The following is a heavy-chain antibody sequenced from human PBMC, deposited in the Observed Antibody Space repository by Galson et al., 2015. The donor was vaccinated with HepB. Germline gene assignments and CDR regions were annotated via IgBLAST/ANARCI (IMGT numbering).Heavy chain of an antibody. CDR1: GFTFSSYA. D-gene: IGHD2-21*02. CDR3: VKIPYCGGDCYSGPSDY. Sequence: SLRLSCAASGFTFSSYAMHWVRQAPGKGLEYVSAISSNGGSTYYADSVKGRFTISRDNSKNTLYLQMSSLRAEDTAVYYCVKIPYCGGDCYSGPSDYWGQGTLVTVSS. J-gene: IGHJ4*02. V-gene: IGHV3-64D*06. CDR2: ISSNGGST.